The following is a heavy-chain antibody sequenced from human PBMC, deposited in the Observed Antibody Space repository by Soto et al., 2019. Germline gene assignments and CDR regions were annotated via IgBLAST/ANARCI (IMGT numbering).Heavy chain of an antibody. Sequence: PGGSLRLSCAASGFTFSSYGMHWVRQAPGKGLEWVAVISYDGSNKYYADSVKGRFTISRDNSKNTLYLQMNSLRAEDTAVYYYAKDISSGTYYYGMDVWGQGTTVTVSS. J-gene: IGHJ6*02. V-gene: IGHV3-30*18. CDR2: ISYDGSNK. CDR3: AKDISSGTYYYGMDV. CDR1: GFTFSSYG. D-gene: IGHD6-25*01.